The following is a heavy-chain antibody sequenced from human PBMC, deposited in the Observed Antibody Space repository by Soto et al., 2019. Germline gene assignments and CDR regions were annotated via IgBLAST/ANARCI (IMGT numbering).Heavy chain of an antibody. CDR3: ARSPEATVTAFDY. J-gene: IGHJ4*02. V-gene: IGHV4-31*03. Sequence: QVQLQESGPGLVKPSQTLSLTCTVSGGSISSGGYYWSLIRQHPGKGLEWIGYIYYSGSTYYNPYLKSRVTISVDTSKNQFSLKLSSVTAADTAVYYCARSPEATVTAFDYWGQGTLVTVSS. D-gene: IGHD4-17*01. CDR2: IYYSGST. CDR1: GGSISSGGYY.